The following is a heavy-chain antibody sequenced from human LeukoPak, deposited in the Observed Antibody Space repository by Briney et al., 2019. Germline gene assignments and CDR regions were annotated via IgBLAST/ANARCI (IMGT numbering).Heavy chain of an antibody. Sequence: SETLSLTCTASGGSISSYYWSWIRQPAGKGLEWIGRIYISGSGSTNYNPSLKSRVTMSVDTSKNQFSLKLSSVTAADTAVYYCARDPQTSGAGLSHWFDPWGQGTLVTVSS. J-gene: IGHJ5*02. V-gene: IGHV4-4*07. CDR1: GGSISSYY. CDR3: ARDPQTSGAGLSHWFDP. CDR2: IYISGSGST. D-gene: IGHD1-26*01.